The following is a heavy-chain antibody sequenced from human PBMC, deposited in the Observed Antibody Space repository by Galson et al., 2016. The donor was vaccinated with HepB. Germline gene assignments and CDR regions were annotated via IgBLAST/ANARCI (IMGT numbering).Heavy chain of an antibody. CDR1: GYSFTGRY. Sequence: SCKASGYSFTGRYMHWVRQAPGQGLEWMGIINPSGGSTSYAQKFQGRVTMTRDTSTSTVYMELSSLRSEDTAVYYCVRLLDTSAYSGLFDPWGQGTLVTVSS. D-gene: IGHD3-22*01. V-gene: IGHV1-46*01. CDR3: VRLLDTSAYSGLFDP. J-gene: IGHJ5*02. CDR2: INPSGGST.